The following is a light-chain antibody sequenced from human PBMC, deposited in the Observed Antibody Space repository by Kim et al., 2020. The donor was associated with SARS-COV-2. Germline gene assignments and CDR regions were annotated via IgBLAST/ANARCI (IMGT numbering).Light chain of an antibody. Sequence: APGKTAGITCGGDNIGSKSVYWYQQKPGQAPVLVIYYDSDRPSGIPERFSGSNSGNTATLTISRVEAGDEADYYCQVWDSRSDRVVFGGGTKVTVL. CDR2: YDS. J-gene: IGLJ2*01. V-gene: IGLV3-21*04. CDR1: NIGSKS. CDR3: QVWDSRSDRVV.